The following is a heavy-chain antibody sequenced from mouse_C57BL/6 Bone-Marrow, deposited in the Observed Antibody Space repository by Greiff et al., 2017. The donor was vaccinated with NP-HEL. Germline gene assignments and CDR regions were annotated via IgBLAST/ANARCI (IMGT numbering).Heavy chain of an antibody. J-gene: IGHJ2*01. V-gene: IGHV1-81*01. CDR3: ARSGYYYGSSNY. D-gene: IGHD1-1*01. CDR1: GYTFTSYG. CDR2: IYPRSGNT. Sequence: QVHVKQSGAELARPGASVKLSCKASGYTFTSYGISWVKQRTGQGLEWIGEIYPRSGNTYYNEKFKGKATLTADKSSSTAYMELRSLTSEDSAVYFCARSGYYYGSSNYWGQGTTLTVSS.